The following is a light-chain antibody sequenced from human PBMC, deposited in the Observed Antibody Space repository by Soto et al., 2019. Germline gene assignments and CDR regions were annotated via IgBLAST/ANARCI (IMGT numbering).Light chain of an antibody. CDR2: KAS. J-gene: IGKJ1*01. V-gene: IGKV1-5*03. Sequence: EIQVTQSPSTLCGSVGDRVTITCRASQTISSWLAWYQQKPGKAPKLLIYKASTLKSGVPSRFSGSGSGTEFTLTISSLQPDDFATYYCQHYNSYSEALGQGTKVDIK. CDR3: QHYNSYSEA. CDR1: QTISSW.